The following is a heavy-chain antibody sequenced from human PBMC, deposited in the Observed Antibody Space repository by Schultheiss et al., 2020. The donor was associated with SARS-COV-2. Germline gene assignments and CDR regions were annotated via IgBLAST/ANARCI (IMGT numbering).Heavy chain of an antibody. CDR1: GFTFDSFD. CDR3: ARDRENWGSIGYYFDY. J-gene: IGHJ4*02. CDR2: ISGSGGST. D-gene: IGHD7-27*01. V-gene: IGHV3-23*01. Sequence: GGSLRLSCAASGFTFDSFDMTWVRQAPGKGLEWVSTISGSGGSTYYADSVKGRFTISRDNSKNTLYLQMNSLRAEDTAVYYCARDRENWGSIGYYFDYWGQGTLVTVSS.